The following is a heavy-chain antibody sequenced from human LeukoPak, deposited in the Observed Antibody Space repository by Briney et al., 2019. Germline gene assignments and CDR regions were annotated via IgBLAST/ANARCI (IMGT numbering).Heavy chain of an antibody. D-gene: IGHD3-22*01. Sequence: SETLSLTCTVSGGSISSYYWSWVRQPAGKGLEWIGRIYTSGSTNYNPSLKSRVTMSVDTSKNQFSLKLSSVTAADTAVYYCARDPGITMLVGKAFDIWGQGTMVTVSS. CDR1: GGSISSYY. J-gene: IGHJ3*02. CDR3: ARDPGITMLVGKAFDI. V-gene: IGHV4-4*07. CDR2: IYTSGST.